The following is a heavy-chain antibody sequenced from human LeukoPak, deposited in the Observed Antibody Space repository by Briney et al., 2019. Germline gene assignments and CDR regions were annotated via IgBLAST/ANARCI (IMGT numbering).Heavy chain of an antibody. Sequence: PGGSLRLSCAASVFTLSIYAVTWVRHTPAKGLEWASAISGSGSNTYYADSVKGRFSMSRDNSKNTLYLQMNSLRAEDTGVYYCARGRYWTPIWGQGTMVTVSS. CDR1: VFTLSIYA. D-gene: IGHD1-1*01. CDR2: ISGSGSNT. CDR3: ARGRYWTPI. J-gene: IGHJ3*02. V-gene: IGHV3-23*01.